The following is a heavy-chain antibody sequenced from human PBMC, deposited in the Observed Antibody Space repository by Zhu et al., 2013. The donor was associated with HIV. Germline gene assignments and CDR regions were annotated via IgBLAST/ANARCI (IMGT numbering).Heavy chain of an antibody. CDR1: GYTFTSLD. V-gene: IGHV1-8*02. D-gene: IGHD6-25*01. CDR3: TRVAGSVDY. Sequence: QVQLVQSGAEVKKPGASVKVSCKASGYTFTSLDINWVRQATGQGLEWMGWMNPRSGNSGFAQKFQGRVTMTRDTSIATAYMELSSLTSEDTAVYYCTRVAGSVDYWGQGTLVT. CDR2: MNPRSGNS. J-gene: IGHJ4*02.